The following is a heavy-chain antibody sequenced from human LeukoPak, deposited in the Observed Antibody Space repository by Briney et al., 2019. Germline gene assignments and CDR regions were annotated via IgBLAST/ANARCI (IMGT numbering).Heavy chain of an antibody. CDR3: AKRNYDILTGYYKGLDY. CDR2: ISYDGSNK. Sequence: PGGSLRFSCAASGFTFSSYGMHWVRQAPGKGLEWVAVISYDGSNKYYADSVKGRFTISRDNSKNTLYLQMNSLRAEETAVYYCAKRNYDILTGYYKGLDYWGQGTLVTVSS. D-gene: IGHD3-9*01. J-gene: IGHJ4*02. V-gene: IGHV3-30*18. CDR1: GFTFSSYG.